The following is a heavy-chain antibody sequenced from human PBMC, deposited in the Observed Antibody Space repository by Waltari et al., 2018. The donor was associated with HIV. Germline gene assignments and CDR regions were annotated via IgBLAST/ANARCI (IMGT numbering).Heavy chain of an antibody. CDR2: LSDTMTS. V-gene: IGHV4-39*07. CDR1: GVAQGSSAYF. Sequence: QMLLSESGPGLVRPSETLSLSCNVSGVAQGSSAYFWGWIRHPPGKGLVWIGSLSDTMTSNVNPSLKGRVKLSFDRSTSQVSLTLTSVAVADTSVYFCVVHRTSIPTRVDFWGQG. D-gene: IGHD2-2*01. CDR3: VVHRTSIPTRVDF. J-gene: IGHJ4*02.